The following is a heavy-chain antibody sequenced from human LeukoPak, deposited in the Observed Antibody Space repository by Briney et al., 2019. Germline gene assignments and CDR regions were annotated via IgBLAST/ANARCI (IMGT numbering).Heavy chain of an antibody. V-gene: IGHV1-69*04. CDR1: GGTFSSYA. CDR2: IIPILGIA. D-gene: IGHD6-19*01. J-gene: IGHJ4*02. Sequence: ASVKVSCKASGGTFSSYAISWVRQAPGQGLEWMGRIIPILGIANYAQKFQGRVTITADKSTSTAYMELSSLRSEDTAVYYCARDPHNPYSSGMVPLDYWGQGTLVTVSS. CDR3: ARDPHNPYSSGMVPLDY.